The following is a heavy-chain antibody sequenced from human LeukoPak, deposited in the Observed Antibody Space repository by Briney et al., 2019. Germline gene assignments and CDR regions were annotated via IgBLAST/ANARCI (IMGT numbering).Heavy chain of an antibody. CDR2: IWYDGSNK. Sequence: GGSLRLSCAASGFTFSSYAMHWVRQAPGKGLEWVAVIWYDGSNKYYADSVKGRFTISRDNSKNTLYLQMNSLRAEDTAVYYCAREGSPMVATLDYWGQGTLVTVSS. CDR1: GFTFSSYA. D-gene: IGHD5-12*01. CDR3: AREGSPMVATLDY. J-gene: IGHJ4*02. V-gene: IGHV3-33*08.